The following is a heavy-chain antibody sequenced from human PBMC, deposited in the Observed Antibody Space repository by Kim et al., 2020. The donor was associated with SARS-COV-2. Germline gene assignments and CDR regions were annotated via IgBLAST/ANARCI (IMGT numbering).Heavy chain of an antibody. CDR3: VKHGRFSFDS. Sequence: SETLSLTCAVSGGSIGGYYWSWIRQPPGKGLEWIGQIHYSGSTTYNPSLKSRVTISVDTSKNQFSLRLTSVTAADTAVYYCVKHGRFSFDSWGQGTLVTVSS. CDR2: IHYSGST. CDR1: GGSIGGYY. J-gene: IGHJ4*02. V-gene: IGHV4-59*08.